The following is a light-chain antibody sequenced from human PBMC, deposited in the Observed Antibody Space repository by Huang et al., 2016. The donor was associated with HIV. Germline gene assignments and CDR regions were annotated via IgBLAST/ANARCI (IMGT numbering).Light chain of an antibody. CDR2: SAS. CDR3: QQYRDWPPYT. CDR1: QSVGSD. Sequence: EIVLTQSTATLSVSPGERATLSCRASQSVGSDLAWYQHRPGQAPRLLIYSASTRATGIPARFSGSGYGTDFILTVSSLQSEDFALYYCQQYRDWPPYTFGQGTKLEIK. J-gene: IGKJ2*01. V-gene: IGKV3-15*01.